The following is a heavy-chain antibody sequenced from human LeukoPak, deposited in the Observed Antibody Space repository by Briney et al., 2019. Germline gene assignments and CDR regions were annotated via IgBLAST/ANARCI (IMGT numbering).Heavy chain of an antibody. J-gene: IGHJ4*02. CDR2: IKQDGSEK. V-gene: IGHV3-7*03. CDR1: GFTFSAYW. Sequence: GGSLRLSCAASGFTFSAYWMHWVRQAPGKGLEWVANIKQDGSEKYYVDSVKGRFTTSRDNAKNSLFLQMNSLRAEDTAVYFCARNWGYFDYWGQGTLVTVSS. CDR3: ARNWGYFDY. D-gene: IGHD7-27*01.